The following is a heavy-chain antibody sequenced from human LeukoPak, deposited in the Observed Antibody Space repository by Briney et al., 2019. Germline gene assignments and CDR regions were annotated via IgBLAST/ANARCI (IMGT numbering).Heavy chain of an antibody. V-gene: IGHV3-23*01. D-gene: IGHD5-24*01. Sequence: PGGSLRLSCAASGFTFGDYTMNWVRQAPGKGLEWVSAISGSGGSTYYADSVKGRFTISRDNSKNTLYLQMNSLRAEDTAVYYCAKEDGEMATITEDPWGQGTLVTVSS. CDR3: AKEDGEMATITEDP. CDR2: ISGSGGST. CDR1: GFTFGDYT. J-gene: IGHJ5*02.